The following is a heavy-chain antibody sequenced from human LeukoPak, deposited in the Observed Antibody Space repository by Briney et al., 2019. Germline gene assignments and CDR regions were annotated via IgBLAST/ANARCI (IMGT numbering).Heavy chain of an antibody. D-gene: IGHD6-19*01. V-gene: IGHV1-2*02. CDR3: ARAGSVAVAGNTINWIDP. CDR1: GYTFTGYY. CDR2: INPNSGGT. J-gene: IGHJ5*02. Sequence: ASVKVSCKASGYTFTGYYMHWVRQAPGQGLERMGWINPNSGGTNYAQKFQGRVTMTRDTSISTAYMELSRLRSDDTAVYYCARAGSVAVAGNTINWIDPWGQGTLVTVSS.